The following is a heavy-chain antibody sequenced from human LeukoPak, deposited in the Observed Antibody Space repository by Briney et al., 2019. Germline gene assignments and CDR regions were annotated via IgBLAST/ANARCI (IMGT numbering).Heavy chain of an antibody. CDR1: GCTLTELS. Sequence: ASVKVSCKVSGCTLTELSMHWVRQAPGKGLEWMGGFDPEDGDTIYAQKFQGRVTMTEDTSTDTAYMELSSLRSEDTAVYYCATDLWFGVSGAFDIWGQGTMVTVSS. J-gene: IGHJ3*02. D-gene: IGHD3-10*01. CDR3: ATDLWFGVSGAFDI. CDR2: FDPEDGDT. V-gene: IGHV1-24*01.